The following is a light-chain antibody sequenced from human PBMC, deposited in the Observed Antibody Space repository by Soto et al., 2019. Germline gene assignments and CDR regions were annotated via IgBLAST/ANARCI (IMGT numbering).Light chain of an antibody. CDR3: QQRSNWPPRIT. J-gene: IGKJ5*01. V-gene: IGKV3D-20*02. Sequence: EMVLTQSPGTLSLSPGERATLSCRASQSVSSSYLAWYQQKPGQAPRLLIYGASSRATGIPDRFSGSGSGTDFTLTISSLEPEDFAVYYCQQRSNWPPRITFGQGTRLEI. CDR1: QSVSSSY. CDR2: GAS.